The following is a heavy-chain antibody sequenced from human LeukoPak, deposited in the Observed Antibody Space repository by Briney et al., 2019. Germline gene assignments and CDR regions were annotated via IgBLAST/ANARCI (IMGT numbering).Heavy chain of an antibody. Sequence: GASVKVSCKASGYTSTGYYMHWVRQAPGQGLEWMGWINPNSGGTNYAQKFQGRVTMTRDTSINSVYMELSGLRSDDTAVYYCAREGTPSSLYYFDYWGQGTLVTVSS. CDR2: INPNSGGT. CDR1: GYTSTGYY. J-gene: IGHJ4*02. CDR3: AREGTPSSLYYFDY. V-gene: IGHV1-2*02.